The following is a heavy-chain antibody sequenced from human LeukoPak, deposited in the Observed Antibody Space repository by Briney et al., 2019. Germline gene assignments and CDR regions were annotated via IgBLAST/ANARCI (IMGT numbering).Heavy chain of an antibody. D-gene: IGHD6-19*01. V-gene: IGHV3-48*01. CDR3: ARKGAVAGTFDY. Sequence: GGAVRLSCAASGFTFSSYSMNWVRQAPGEGLEWVSYISSTSRTIYYADSVTRPFTISRANPKTSLYLQMTSLRAQDTAVSYCARKGAVAGTFDYWGQGTLVTVSS. CDR2: ISSTSRTI. J-gene: IGHJ4*02. CDR1: GFTFSSYS.